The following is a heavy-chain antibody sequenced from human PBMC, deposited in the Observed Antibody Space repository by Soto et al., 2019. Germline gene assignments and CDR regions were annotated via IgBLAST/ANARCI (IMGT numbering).Heavy chain of an antibody. CDR2: IYYSGST. CDR3: ARGYDYDSSNWFDP. Sequence: TLSQTRTVSGGSIKSGVYCWSWIRQKPGKGLEWIGYIYYSGSTYYNPSLKSRVTISVDTSKNQCSLKLSSVTAADTAVYYCARGYDYDSSNWFDPWGQGTLVTVSS. V-gene: IGHV4-31*03. CDR1: GGSIKSGVYC. D-gene: IGHD3-22*01. J-gene: IGHJ5*02.